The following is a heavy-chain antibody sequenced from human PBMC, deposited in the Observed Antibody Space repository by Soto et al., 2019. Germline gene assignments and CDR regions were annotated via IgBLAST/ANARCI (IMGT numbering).Heavy chain of an antibody. Sequence: GGSLRLSCAASGFTFSSYSMNWVRQAPGKGLEWVSSISSGSSYIYYADSVKGRFTVSRDNANNSLYLQMNSLRAEDTAVYYCAPGDYFDYWGQGTLVTVS. CDR2: ISSGSSYI. J-gene: IGHJ4*02. CDR1: GFTFSSYS. V-gene: IGHV3-21*01. D-gene: IGHD4-17*01. CDR3: APGDYFDY.